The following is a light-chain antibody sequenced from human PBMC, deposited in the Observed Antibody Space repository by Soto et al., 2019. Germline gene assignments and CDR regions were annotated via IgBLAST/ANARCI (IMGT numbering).Light chain of an antibody. CDR2: DAS. CDR3: QQFNSYPLT. J-gene: IGKJ4*01. V-gene: IGKV1-13*02. Sequence: ALPLTQSPSSLSASVGDRVTITCRASQGITSALAWYQQKPGKAPKLLIYDASSLESGVPSRFSGSGSGTDFTLTISTLQPEDFATYYCQQFNSYPLTFGGGTKVEIK. CDR1: QGITSA.